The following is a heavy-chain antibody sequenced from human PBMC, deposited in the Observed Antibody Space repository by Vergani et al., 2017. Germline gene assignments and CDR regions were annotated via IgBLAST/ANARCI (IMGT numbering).Heavy chain of an antibody. CDR1: GGSISSSSYY. V-gene: IGHV4-39*07. Sequence: QLQLQESGPGLVKPSETLSLTCTVPGGSISSSSYYWGWIRQPPGKGLEWIGSIYYSGCTYYNPSLKSRVTISVDTSKNQFSLKLSSVTAADTAVYYCARVGGKYYGSGSYPAWGQGTLVTVSS. CDR3: ARVGGKYYGSGSYPA. CDR2: IYYSGCT. J-gene: IGHJ5*02. D-gene: IGHD3-10*01.